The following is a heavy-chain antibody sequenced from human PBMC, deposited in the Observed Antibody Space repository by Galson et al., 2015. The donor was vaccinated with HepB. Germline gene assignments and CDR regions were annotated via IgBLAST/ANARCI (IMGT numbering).Heavy chain of an antibody. CDR1: GYTFSTYS. J-gene: IGHJ5*02. CDR3: ARGALLVGVAATLNNGFDT. Sequence: SVKVSCKVSGYTFSTYSVTWVRQAPGQGLEWMGWISAYNRKTNYAQKFQGRVSMTTDTSTSTVYMELRRLRSDDTAIYYCARGALLVGVAATLNNGFDTWGQGTLVTVSA. V-gene: IGHV1-18*01. CDR2: ISAYNRKT. D-gene: IGHD2-15*01.